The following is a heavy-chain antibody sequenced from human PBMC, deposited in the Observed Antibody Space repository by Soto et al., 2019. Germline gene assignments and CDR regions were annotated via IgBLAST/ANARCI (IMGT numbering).Heavy chain of an antibody. D-gene: IGHD6-6*01. CDR1: GFTLSGYA. J-gene: IGHJ6*03. Sequence: EVQLAESGGGLAQPGGSLRLSCAASGFTLSGYAMDWVRQAPGKGLEYVSGISSNGVGTYYANSVQGRFTISRDNSKNLGYVQMGGLRPEDIAVYYCARRARPDFYYMDVWGKGTTVTVSS. V-gene: IGHV3-64*01. CDR3: ARRARPDFYYMDV. CDR2: ISSNGVGT.